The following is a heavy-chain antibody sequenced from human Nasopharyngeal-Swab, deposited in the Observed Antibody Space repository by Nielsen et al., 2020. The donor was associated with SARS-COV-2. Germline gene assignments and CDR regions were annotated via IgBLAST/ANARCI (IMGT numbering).Heavy chain of an antibody. D-gene: IGHD6-19*01. CDR2: ISWNSGSI. V-gene: IGHV3-9*01. CDR3: AKGRSGWSYYGMDV. Sequence: WIRQPPGKGLEWVSGISWNSGSIGYAGSVKGRFAITRDNAKNSLYLQMNSLRAEDTALYYCAKGRSGWSYYGMDVWGQGTTVTVSS. J-gene: IGHJ6*02.